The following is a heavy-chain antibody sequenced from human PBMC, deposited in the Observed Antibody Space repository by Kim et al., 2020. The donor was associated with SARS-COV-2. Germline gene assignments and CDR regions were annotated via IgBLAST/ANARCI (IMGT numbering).Heavy chain of an antibody. D-gene: IGHD3-10*01. CDR1: GASISGYY. V-gene: IGHV4-59*01. CDR2: IFYTGRT. CDR3: ARGSTFYYDAGTYFKSWGYFDF. Sequence: SETLSLTCTVSGASISGYYWGWIRQPPGKGLEYIGYIFYTGRTNYNPPLKSRVTISFDKSKNQFSLHLNSVTAADTAVYYCARGSTFYYDAGTYFKSWGYFDFWGRGTLVTVSS. J-gene: IGHJ4*02.